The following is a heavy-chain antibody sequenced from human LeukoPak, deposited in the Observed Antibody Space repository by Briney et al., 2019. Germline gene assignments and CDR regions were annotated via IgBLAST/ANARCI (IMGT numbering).Heavy chain of an antibody. CDR3: AKTSTVTTYYYMDV. Sequence: ASVKVSCKASGYTFTSYGISWVRQAPGQGLEWMGWISAYNGNTNYAQKLQGRVAMTTDTSTSTAYMELRSLRSDDTAVYYCAKTSTVTTYYYMDVWGKGTTVTISS. D-gene: IGHD4-17*01. J-gene: IGHJ6*03. CDR2: ISAYNGNT. V-gene: IGHV1-18*01. CDR1: GYTFTSYG.